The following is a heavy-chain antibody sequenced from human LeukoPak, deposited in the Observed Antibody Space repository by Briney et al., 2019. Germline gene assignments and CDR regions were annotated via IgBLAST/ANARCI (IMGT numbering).Heavy chain of an antibody. Sequence: SVTVSCTASGGTFSSYAISWVRQAPGQGLEWMGGIIPIFGTANYAQKFQGRVTITADESTSTAYMELSSLRSEDTAVYYCARDGSSGYYLFDYWGQGTLVTVSS. CDR1: GGTFSSYA. CDR2: IIPIFGTA. J-gene: IGHJ4*02. V-gene: IGHV1-69*13. D-gene: IGHD3-22*01. CDR3: ARDGSSGYYLFDY.